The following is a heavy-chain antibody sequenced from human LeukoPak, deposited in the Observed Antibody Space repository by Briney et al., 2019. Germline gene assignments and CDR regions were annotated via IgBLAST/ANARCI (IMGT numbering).Heavy chain of an antibody. CDR2: INPNSGGT. J-gene: IGHJ5*02. CDR3: ARDPVRKPSRYCSGGSCHNWFVP. CDR1: GYTFTSYS. Sequence: GASVKVSCKASGYTFTSYSIIWVRQAPGQGLEWMGWINPNSGGTNYAKTFQRRVTMTRDTTISTAYMELCRLRSDDTAVYYCARDPVRKPSRYCSGGSCHNWFVPWGQGTLFTVSS. V-gene: IGHV1-2*02. D-gene: IGHD2-15*01.